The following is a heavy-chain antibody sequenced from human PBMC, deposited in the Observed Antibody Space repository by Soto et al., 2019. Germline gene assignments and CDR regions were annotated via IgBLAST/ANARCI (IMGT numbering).Heavy chain of an antibody. Sequence: GASVKVSCKASGGTFSSLDINWVRQAPGQGLEWMGGIIPISETTNYAQIFQGRVSIVADKSTSTAYMELSRLRSEDPAVYYCARALLSHSYDSGGYDSYFHAMDVWGQGTPVTVSS. V-gene: IGHV1-69*06. CDR2: IIPISETT. CDR1: GGTFSSLD. J-gene: IGHJ6*02. D-gene: IGHD3-22*01. CDR3: ARALLSHSYDSGGYDSYFHAMDV.